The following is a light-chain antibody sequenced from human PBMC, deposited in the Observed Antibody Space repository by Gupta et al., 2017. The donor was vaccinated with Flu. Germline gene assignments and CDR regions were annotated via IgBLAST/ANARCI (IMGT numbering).Light chain of an antibody. CDR3: SSYTSSSTSV. CDR2: DVS. J-gene: IGLJ1*01. CDR1: SSDVGGYNY. Sequence: QSALTEPASVSGSPGLSITIFCAGTSSDVGGYNYVSWYQQYPGKAPKLMIYDVSNRHSGVSNRVSGSKSDSTASLTSSGRQAEDEAYYYGSSYTSSSTSVFGTGTKVTVL. V-gene: IGLV2-14*01.